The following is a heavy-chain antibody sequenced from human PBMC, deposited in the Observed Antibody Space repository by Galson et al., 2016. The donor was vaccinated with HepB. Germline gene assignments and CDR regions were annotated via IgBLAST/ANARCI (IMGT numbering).Heavy chain of an antibody. CDR1: GFSLDTSGVA. D-gene: IGHD3-10*01. V-gene: IGHV2-5*02. CDR2: IYWDDDK. Sequence: PALVKPPQTLTLTCTFSGFSLDTSGVAVGWIRQPPGKALEWLGFIYWDDDKRYNPSLRTRLTITKDTSKNQVVLTMTNMAPVDTATYFCAHLAKAHLYNSGCYLVHNWFDPWGQGTLVAVSS. CDR3: AHLAKAHLYNSGCYLVHNWFDP. J-gene: IGHJ5*02.